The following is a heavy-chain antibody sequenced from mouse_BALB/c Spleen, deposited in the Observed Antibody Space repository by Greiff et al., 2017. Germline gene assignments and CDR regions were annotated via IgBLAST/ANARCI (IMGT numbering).Heavy chain of an antibody. CDR3: ARRYYDYDGWYFDV. CDR1: GDSITSGY. D-gene: IGHD2-4*01. V-gene: IGHV3-8*02. CDR2: ISYSGST. Sequence: VQLQQSGPSLVKPSQTLSLTCSVTGDSITSGYWNWIRKFPGNKLEYMGYISYSGSTYYNPSLKSRISITRDTSKNQYYLQLNSVTTEDTATYYCARRYYDYDGWYFDVWGAGTTVTVSS. J-gene: IGHJ1*01.